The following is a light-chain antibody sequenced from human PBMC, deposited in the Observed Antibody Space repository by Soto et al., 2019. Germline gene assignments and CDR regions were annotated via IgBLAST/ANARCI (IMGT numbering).Light chain of an antibody. CDR1: QSVDNW. CDR2: MAS. V-gene: IGKV1-5*03. CDR3: QQYKTYSPT. Sequence: DLPVTQSPSALSASVGDRVTITCRASQSVDNWLAWYQRRPGKAPKLLIYMASTLEVGVPSRFSGSASGTEFTLTISSLQPDDSATYYCQQYKTYSPTFGQGTKVEI. J-gene: IGKJ1*01.